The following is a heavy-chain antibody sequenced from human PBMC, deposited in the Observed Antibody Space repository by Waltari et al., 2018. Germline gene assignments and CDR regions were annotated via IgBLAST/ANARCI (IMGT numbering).Heavy chain of an antibody. CDR1: GGTFSSYA. Sequence: QVQLVQSGAEVKQPGSSVKVSCKPSGGTFSSYAISWVRQAPRQGLEWMGRIIPIFGTANYAQKFQGRVTITADESTSTAYMELSSLRSEDTAVYYCAREVESYYGSGSQVVDYWGQGTLVTVSS. D-gene: IGHD3-10*01. V-gene: IGHV1-69*15. J-gene: IGHJ4*02. CDR2: IIPIFGTA. CDR3: AREVESYYGSGSQVVDY.